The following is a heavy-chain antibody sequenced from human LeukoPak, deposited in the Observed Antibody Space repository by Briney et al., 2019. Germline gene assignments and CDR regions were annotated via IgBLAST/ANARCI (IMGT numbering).Heavy chain of an antibody. J-gene: IGHJ4*02. D-gene: IGHD5-12*01. CDR3: AKETKRTYSPIDY. Sequence: GGSLRLSCAASGFTFSSYAMHWVRQAPGKGLEWVAVISYDGSNKYYADSVKGRFTISRDNSKNTLYLQMNSLRAEDTAVYYCAKETKRTYSPIDYWGQGTLVTVSS. CDR2: ISYDGSNK. V-gene: IGHV3-30*07. CDR1: GFTFSSYA.